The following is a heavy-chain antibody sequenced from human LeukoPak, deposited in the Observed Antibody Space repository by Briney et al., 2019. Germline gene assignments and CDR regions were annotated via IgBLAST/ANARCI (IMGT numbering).Heavy chain of an antibody. Sequence: NPSETLSLTCTVSGGSINNYYWSWIRQPPGKALEWIGYIYYDGSTNYNPSLRSRVTISVDTSKNQFSLKLSSVTAADTAVYYCAREGRSGLPFDYWGRGTLVTVSS. CDR3: AREGRSGLPFDY. V-gene: IGHV4-59*12. J-gene: IGHJ4*02. CDR2: IYYDGST. CDR1: GGSINNYY. D-gene: IGHD6-19*01.